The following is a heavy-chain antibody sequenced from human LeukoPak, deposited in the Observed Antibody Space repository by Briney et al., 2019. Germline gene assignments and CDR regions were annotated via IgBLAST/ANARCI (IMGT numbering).Heavy chain of an antibody. CDR2: INPNSGGT. D-gene: IGHD3-22*01. CDR3: ARGADYYDSSGSFDY. CDR1: GYTFTGYY. J-gene: IGHJ4*02. Sequence: ASVKVSCKASGYTFTGYYMHWVRQAPGQGREWMGWINPNSGGTNYAQKFQGRVTMTRDTSISTAYMELSRLRSDDTAVYYCARGADYYDSSGSFDYWGRGTLVTVSS. V-gene: IGHV1-2*02.